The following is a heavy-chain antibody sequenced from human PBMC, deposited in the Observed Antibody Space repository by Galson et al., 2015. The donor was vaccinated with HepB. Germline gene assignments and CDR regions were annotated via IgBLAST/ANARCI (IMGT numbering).Heavy chain of an antibody. CDR1: GGSFSGYY. Sequence: TLSLTCAVYGGSFSGYYWSWIRQPPGKGLEWIGEINHSGSTNYNPSLKSRVTISIDTSKNQFSLKLSSVTAADTAVYYCARVTEPYYYHYYYMDVWGKGTTVTVSS. CDR2: INHSGST. V-gene: IGHV4-34*01. J-gene: IGHJ6*03. CDR3: ARVTEPYYYHYYYMDV. D-gene: IGHD2-21*02.